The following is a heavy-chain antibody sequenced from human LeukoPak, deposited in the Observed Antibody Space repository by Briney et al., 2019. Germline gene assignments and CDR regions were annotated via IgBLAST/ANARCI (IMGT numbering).Heavy chain of an antibody. V-gene: IGHV3-30*18. CDR2: ISYDGSNK. D-gene: IGHD6-6*01. J-gene: IGHJ4*02. CDR3: AKDSLSSYSSSWNFGY. CDR1: GFTFSSYG. Sequence: PGGSLRLSCAASGFTFSSYGMHWVRQAPGKGLEWVAVISYDGSNKYYADSVRGRFTISRDNSKNTLYLQMNSLRAEDTAVYYCAKDSLSSYSSSWNFGYWGQGTLVTVSS.